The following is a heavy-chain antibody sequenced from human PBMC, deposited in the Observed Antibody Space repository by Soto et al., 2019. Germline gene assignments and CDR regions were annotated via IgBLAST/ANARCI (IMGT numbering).Heavy chain of an antibody. CDR1: GGSFSGYY. CDR2: INHTGGS. CDR3: AREVGYYSATRRNLYFDY. V-gene: IGHV4-34*01. D-gene: IGHD2-2*01. J-gene: IGHJ4*02. Sequence: PSETLSLTCAVSGGSFSGYYWGWVRHPPGKGLEWIGDINHTGGSNYNPSLKSRVMISVDTAKTQFSLNVTSVTAAGTAVYYCAREVGYYSATRRNLYFDYWGPGTLVTVSS.